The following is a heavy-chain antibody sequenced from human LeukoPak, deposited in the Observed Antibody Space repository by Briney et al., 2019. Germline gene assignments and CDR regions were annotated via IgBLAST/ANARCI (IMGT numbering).Heavy chain of an antibody. CDR2: INSDGSST. CDR1: GFTFSSYW. CDR3: ALNRGGSTRFDP. D-gene: IGHD1/OR15-1a*01. Sequence: PGGSLRLSCAASGFTFSSYWMHWVRQAPGKGLVWFSRINSDGSSTSYADSVKGRFTISRDNAKNTLYLQMNSLRAEDTAVYYCALNRGGSTRFDPWGQGTLVTVSS. V-gene: IGHV3-74*01. J-gene: IGHJ5*02.